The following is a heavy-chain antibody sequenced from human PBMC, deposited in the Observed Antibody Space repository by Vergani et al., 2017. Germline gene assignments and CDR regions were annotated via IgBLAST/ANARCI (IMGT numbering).Heavy chain of an antibody. CDR1: GFTFSTYS. CDR3: AKDRDSECIGDSWYPSID. J-gene: IGHJ4*02. CDR2: ISSSSTYI. V-gene: IGHV3-21*04. D-gene: IGHD2-15*01. Sequence: EVQLVESGGGLVKPGGSLRPSCAASGFTFSTYSMNWVRQAPGKGLEWVSSISSSSTYIYSADSVKGRFSISRDNAKNSLYLQMNSLRAEDTAVYYCAKDRDSECIGDSWYPSIDGGPGTMVTVS.